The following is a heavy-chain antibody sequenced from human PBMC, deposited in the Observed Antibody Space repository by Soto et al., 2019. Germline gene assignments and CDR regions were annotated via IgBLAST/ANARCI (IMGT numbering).Heavy chain of an antibody. D-gene: IGHD3-22*01. CDR3: AREPVGIYYDSSGYLRPSGPFDY. V-gene: IGHV3-30-3*01. Sequence: GGSLRLSCAASGFTFSSYAMHWVRQAPGKGLEWVAVISYDGSNKYYADSVKGRFTISRDNSKNTLYLQMNSLRAEDTAVYYCAREPVGIYYDSSGYLRPSGPFDYWGQGTLVTVSS. J-gene: IGHJ4*02. CDR1: GFTFSSYA. CDR2: ISYDGSNK.